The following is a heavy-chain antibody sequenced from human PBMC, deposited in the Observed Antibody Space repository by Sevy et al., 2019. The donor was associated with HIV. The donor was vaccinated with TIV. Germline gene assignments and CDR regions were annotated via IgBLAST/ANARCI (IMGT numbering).Heavy chain of an antibody. CDR2: ISSSGSTI. J-gene: IGHJ4*02. D-gene: IGHD2-21*02. Sequence: GGSLRLSCAASGFTFSDYYMSWIRQAPGKGLEWVSYISSSGSTIYYADSVKGRFTISRDNAKNSLYLQMNSLRAEDTAVYYCASLGYGGNLKTYYFDYWGQGTLVTVSS. CDR1: GFTFSDYY. CDR3: ASLGYGGNLKTYYFDY. V-gene: IGHV3-11*01.